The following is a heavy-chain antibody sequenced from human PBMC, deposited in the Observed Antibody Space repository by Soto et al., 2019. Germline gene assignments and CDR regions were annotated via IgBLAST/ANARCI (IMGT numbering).Heavy chain of an antibody. V-gene: IGHV3-23*01. D-gene: IGHD5-12*01. Sequence: GGSLRLSCAASGFTFSSYAMSWVRQAPGKGLEWVSAISGSGGSTYYADSVKGRFTISRDNSKNTLYLQMNSLRAEDTAVYYCAKWFIGIVATRNYYYYMDVWGKGTTVTVSS. CDR3: AKWFIGIVATRNYYYYMDV. CDR1: GFTFSSYA. J-gene: IGHJ6*03. CDR2: ISGSGGST.